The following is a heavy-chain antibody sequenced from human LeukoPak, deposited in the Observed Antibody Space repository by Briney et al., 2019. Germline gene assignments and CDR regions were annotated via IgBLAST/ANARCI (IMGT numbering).Heavy chain of an antibody. CDR3: ARDGNSDCSASGCYSGYYYYGMDV. J-gene: IGHJ6*02. D-gene: IGHD2-15*01. V-gene: IGHV3-11*01. CDR1: GFTFSDYD. Sequence: GGSLRLSCTASGFTFSDYDMSWVRQAPGKGLEWVSYITRSASTIYYADSVKGRFTISRDNAKNSLYLQMNSLRAEDTAVYYCARDGNSDCSASGCYSGYYYYGMDVWGQGTTVTVSS. CDR2: ITRSASTI.